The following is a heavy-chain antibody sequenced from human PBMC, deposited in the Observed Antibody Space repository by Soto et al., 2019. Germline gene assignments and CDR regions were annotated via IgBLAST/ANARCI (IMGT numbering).Heavy chain of an antibody. CDR1: GFTFSSYG. Sequence: QVQLVESGGGVVQPGRSLRLSCAASGFTFSSYGMHWVRQAPGKGLEWVAVISYAGSNKYYADSVKGRFTISRDNSKNTLYLQMNSLRAEDTAVYYCAKDSDPHGLLWFGEPKLGFDYWGQGTLVTVSS. D-gene: IGHD3-10*01. CDR2: ISYAGSNK. J-gene: IGHJ4*02. CDR3: AKDSDPHGLLWFGEPKLGFDY. V-gene: IGHV3-30*18.